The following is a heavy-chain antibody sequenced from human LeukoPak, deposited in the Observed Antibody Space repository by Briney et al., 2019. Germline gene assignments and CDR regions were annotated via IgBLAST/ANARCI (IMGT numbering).Heavy chain of an antibody. V-gene: IGHV3-23*01. J-gene: IGHJ4*02. Sequence: PGGSLRLSCAASGFTFSSYAMSWVRQAPGKGLEWVSTISGSGGSTYYADSVKGRFTISRDNSNNTLSLQMTSLRAGDTAVYYCAKDHDALVPAAQFDYWGQGTLVTVSS. D-gene: IGHD2-2*01. CDR2: ISGSGGST. CDR1: GFTFSSYA. CDR3: AKDHDALVPAAQFDY.